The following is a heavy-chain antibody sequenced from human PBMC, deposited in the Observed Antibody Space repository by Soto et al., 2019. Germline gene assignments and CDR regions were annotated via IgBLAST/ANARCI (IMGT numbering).Heavy chain of an antibody. J-gene: IGHJ5*02. CDR1: GFTFSSYA. CDR2: ISGSGGST. D-gene: IGHD6-6*01. V-gene: IGHV3-23*01. Sequence: GGSLRLSCAASGFTFSSYAMSWVRQAPGKGLEWVSAISGSGGSTYYADSVKGRFTISRDNSKNTLYLQMNSLRAEDTAAYYCAKDPYSSSLAAGWFDPWGQGTLVTVSS. CDR3: AKDPYSSSLAAGWFDP.